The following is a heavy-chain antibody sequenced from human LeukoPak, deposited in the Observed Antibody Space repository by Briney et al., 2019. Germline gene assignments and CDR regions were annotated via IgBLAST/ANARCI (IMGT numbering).Heavy chain of an antibody. Sequence: GGSLRLSCVASAFTFSRYWTTWVRQAPGKGLEWVGRIKSKTDGGTTDYAAPVKGRFTISRDDSKNTLYLQMNSLKTEDTAVYYCTTETYYYDSSGYYPIDYWGQGTLVTVSS. J-gene: IGHJ4*02. V-gene: IGHV3-15*01. CDR1: AFTFSRYW. CDR3: TTETYYYDSSGYYPIDY. D-gene: IGHD3-22*01. CDR2: IKSKTDGGTT.